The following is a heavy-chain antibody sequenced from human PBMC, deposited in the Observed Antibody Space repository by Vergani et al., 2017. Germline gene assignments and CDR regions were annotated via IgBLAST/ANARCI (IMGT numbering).Heavy chain of an antibody. CDR3: AKWDYGGRYHFDS. Sequence: EVQLLESGGGLIQPGGSLRPSCAASGFTFSTYGMSWVRQAPGKGLGWVSSISGSSDKTVNADPVKGRFTISRDNSKHPLYLQMNSLRAGDTALYYCAKWDYGGRYHFDSWGQGTLVTVSS. CDR1: GFTFSTYG. J-gene: IGHJ4*02. CDR2: ISGSSDKT. V-gene: IGHV3-23*01. D-gene: IGHD4-23*01.